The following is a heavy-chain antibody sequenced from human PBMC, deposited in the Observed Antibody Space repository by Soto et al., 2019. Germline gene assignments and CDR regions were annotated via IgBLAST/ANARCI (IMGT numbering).Heavy chain of an antibody. CDR3: TRQHLDVPVASAIDY. J-gene: IGHJ4*02. CDR2: IPSKTNTYAT. D-gene: IGHD6-19*01. Sequence: GGSLRLSCAASGFTFIGSTIHWVRQTSWKGLEWVGRIPSKTNTYATAYAASVKGRFTISRDDSKNTAYLQMDSLKTEDTAVYYCTRQHLDVPVASAIDYWGQGTLVTVSS. V-gene: IGHV3-73*01. CDR1: GFTFIGST.